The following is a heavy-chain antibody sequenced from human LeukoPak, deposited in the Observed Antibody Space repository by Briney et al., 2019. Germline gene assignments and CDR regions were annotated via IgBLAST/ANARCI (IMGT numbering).Heavy chain of an antibody. CDR3: AKVTREHCSGTSCSYGFDY. CDR2: ISGSDGST. V-gene: IGHV3-23*01. Sequence: PGGSLRLSCAASRSTFSSYAMSWVRQAPGKGLEWVSAISGSDGSTSYADSVKGRFTISRDFSKNTVYLQMSGLRAEDTAVYYCAKVTREHCSGTSCSYGFDYWGQGTLVTVPS. J-gene: IGHJ4*02. CDR1: RSTFSSYA. D-gene: IGHD2-2*01.